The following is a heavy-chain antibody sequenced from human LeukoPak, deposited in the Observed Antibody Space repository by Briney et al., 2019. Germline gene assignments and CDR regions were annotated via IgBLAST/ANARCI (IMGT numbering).Heavy chain of an antibody. CDR2: ISSSSSYI. V-gene: IGHV3-21*01. CDR3: ARGGIAAAGLPDY. CDR1: GFSLSRFG. D-gene: IGHD6-13*01. Sequence: GGSLRLSCVASGFSLSRFGMNWVRQAPGKGLEWVSSISSSSSYIYYADSVKGRFTISRDNAKNSLYLQMNSLRAEDTAVYYCARGGIAAAGLPDYWGQGTLVTVSS. J-gene: IGHJ4*02.